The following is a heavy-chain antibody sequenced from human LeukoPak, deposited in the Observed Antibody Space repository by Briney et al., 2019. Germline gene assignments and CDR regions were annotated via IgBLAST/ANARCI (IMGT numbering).Heavy chain of an antibody. CDR2: INHRGDT. D-gene: IGHD1-1*01. CDR1: GDSFSAYY. J-gene: IGHJ4*03. Sequence: SETLSLTCAVYGDSFSAYYWSWIRESPGKGLEWIAEINHRGDTTYNPSVKSRVTISIETSKNQFSLKVRSLTAADTAVYYCARGPTISETGYFDFWGQGTLVTVSS. V-gene: IGHV4-34*01. CDR3: ARGPTISETGYFDF.